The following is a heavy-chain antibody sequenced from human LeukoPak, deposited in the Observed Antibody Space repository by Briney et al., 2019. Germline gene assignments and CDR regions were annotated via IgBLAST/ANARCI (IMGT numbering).Heavy chain of an antibody. CDR3: ASSPLSVAGDTFDY. J-gene: IGHJ4*02. Sequence: SETLSLTCTVSGGSISSYYWGWIRQPAGKGLEWIGRIYTSGSTNYNPSLKSRLTMSVDTSKNQFSLKLSSVTAADTAVYYCASSPLSVAGDTFDYRGQGSLVTVSS. V-gene: IGHV4-4*07. D-gene: IGHD6-19*01. CDR1: GGSISSYY. CDR2: IYTSGST.